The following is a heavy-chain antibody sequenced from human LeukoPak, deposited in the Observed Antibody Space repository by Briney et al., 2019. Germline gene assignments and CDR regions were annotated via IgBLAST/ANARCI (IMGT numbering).Heavy chain of an antibody. Sequence: GGSLRLSCAASGFTFSNFAMSWIRQAPGKGLEWVSALNGDTTYYADSVKGRFTISRDNSKNTLYLQMNSLRAEDTAVYYCARSPRIAAPPRDYWGQGTLVTVSS. CDR3: ARSPRIAAPPRDY. V-gene: IGHV3-23*01. CDR1: GFTFSNFA. CDR2: LNGDTT. D-gene: IGHD6-6*01. J-gene: IGHJ4*02.